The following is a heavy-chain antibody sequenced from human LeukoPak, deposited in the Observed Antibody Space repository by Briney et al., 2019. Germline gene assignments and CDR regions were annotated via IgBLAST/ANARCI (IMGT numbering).Heavy chain of an antibody. J-gene: IGHJ6*03. D-gene: IGHD6-6*01. CDR1: GFTFSSYW. V-gene: IGHV3-7*01. Sequence: GGSLRLSCAASGFTFSSYWMSWVRQAPGKGLEWVANIKQDGSEKYYVDSVKGRFTISRDNAKNSLYLQMNSLRAEDTAVYYCARYRMRIAARPSLDYYYMDVWGKGTTVTVSS. CDR3: ARYRMRIAARPSLDYYYMDV. CDR2: IKQDGSEK.